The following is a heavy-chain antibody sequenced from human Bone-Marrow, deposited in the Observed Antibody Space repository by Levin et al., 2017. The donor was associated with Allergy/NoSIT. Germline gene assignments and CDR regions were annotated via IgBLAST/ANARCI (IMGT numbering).Heavy chain of an antibody. D-gene: IGHD3-9*01. CDR3: ARIVKDDLLTCSYKFPPRTPRYDY. CDR1: GFTFSTLG. Sequence: GESLKISCAASGFTFSTLGMNWVRQAPGKGLEWVSYISSSSNTIYYADSVKGRFTISRDNAKNSLYLQMNSLRAEDTAVYYCARIVKDDLLTCSYKFPPRTPRYDYWGQGTLVTVSS. J-gene: IGHJ4*02. V-gene: IGHV3-48*01. CDR2: ISSSSNTI.